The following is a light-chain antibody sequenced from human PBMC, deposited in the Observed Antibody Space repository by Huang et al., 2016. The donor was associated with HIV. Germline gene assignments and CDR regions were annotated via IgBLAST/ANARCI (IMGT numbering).Light chain of an antibody. CDR2: DAS. CDR3: QQRSNWPPFT. J-gene: IGKJ5*01. Sequence: EIVLTQSPATLSLSPGERATLSCRASQSVGRYLAWYQQKPDQAPRLLIYDASSRATGIPPKCSGGGSGTDFTLTISSLEPEDSAVYYCQQRSNWPPFTFGQGTRLEIK. CDR1: QSVGRY. V-gene: IGKV3-11*01.